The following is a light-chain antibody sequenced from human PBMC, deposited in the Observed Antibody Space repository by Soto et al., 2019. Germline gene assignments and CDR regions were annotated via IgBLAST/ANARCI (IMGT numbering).Light chain of an antibody. CDR2: DAS. CDR3: QHYNSYSEA. J-gene: IGKJ1*01. Sequence: EIVLTQSPATLSLSTGERATLSCRASQSFSSYLAWYQQKPGQAPRLLIYDASNRATGIPARFSGSGSGTDFTLTISSLEPDDFATYYCQHYNSYSEAFGQGTKVDI. CDR1: QSFSSY. V-gene: IGKV3-11*01.